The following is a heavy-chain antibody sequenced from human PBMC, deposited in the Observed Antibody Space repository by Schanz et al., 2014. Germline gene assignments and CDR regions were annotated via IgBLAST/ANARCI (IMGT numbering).Heavy chain of an antibody. D-gene: IGHD1-1*01. CDR1: GGSIRSGTYY. V-gene: IGHV4-61*02. CDR2: VFPNGIT. J-gene: IGHJ2*01. CDR3: ARDTTWRLDL. Sequence: QVQLQESGPGLVKPSQTLSLTCTVSGGSIRSGTYYWSWIRHPAGKALEWVGRVFPNGITNYNPSLKSRVTISLPTSKNHFSRTLTSLPAADTAVYYCARDTTWRLDLWGRGTLVTVSS.